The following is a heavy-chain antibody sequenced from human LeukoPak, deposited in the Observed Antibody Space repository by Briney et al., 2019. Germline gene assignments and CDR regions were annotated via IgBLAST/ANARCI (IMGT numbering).Heavy chain of an antibody. CDR1: SYSISSDYF. Sequence: SETLSLACNVPSYSISSDYFWAWIRQSPGRGLEWIGSISHTGNTYYNPSLKSRITISVDTSKNQFSLKLSSVTAADTAVYYCARDSALAQAVMFDYWGQGTLVTVSS. CDR3: ARDSALAQAVMFDY. D-gene: IGHD6-19*01. CDR2: ISHTGNT. V-gene: IGHV4-38-2*02. J-gene: IGHJ4*02.